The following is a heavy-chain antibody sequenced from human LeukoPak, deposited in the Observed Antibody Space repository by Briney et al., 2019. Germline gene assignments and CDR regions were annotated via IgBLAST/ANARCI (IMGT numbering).Heavy chain of an antibody. CDR1: GFTFSSYS. Sequence: GGSLRLSCAASGFTFSSYSMNWVRQAPGKGLEWVSSISSSSSYIYYADSVKGRFTISRDNAKNSPYLQMNSLRAEDTAVYYCARDREGVVVPAANYIDYWGQGTLVTVSS. CDR2: ISSSSSYI. J-gene: IGHJ4*02. V-gene: IGHV3-21*01. D-gene: IGHD2-2*01. CDR3: ARDREGVVVPAANYIDY.